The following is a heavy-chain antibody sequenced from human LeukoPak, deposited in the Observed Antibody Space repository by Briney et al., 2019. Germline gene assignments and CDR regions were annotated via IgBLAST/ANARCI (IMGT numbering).Heavy chain of an antibody. J-gene: IGHJ4*02. CDR1: GFRVTGNY. V-gene: IGHV3-53*01. CDR3: AKERRSIQVWATTFDY. D-gene: IGHD3-16*01. Sequence: GGSLRLSCAASGFRVTGNYMNCVRQAPEKGLEWVSTIYSGGSTDYADSAKGRFTISRDNSKNTLYLQMNSLRAEDTAVYYCAKERRSIQVWATTFDYWGQGTLVTVSS. CDR2: IYSGGST.